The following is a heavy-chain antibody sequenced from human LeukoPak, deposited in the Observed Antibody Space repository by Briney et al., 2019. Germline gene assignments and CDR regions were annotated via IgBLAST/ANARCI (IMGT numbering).Heavy chain of an antibody. V-gene: IGHV7-4-1*02. CDR1: GYTFTSYT. CDR2: INTNTGNP. Sequence: ASVKVSCKASGYTFTSYTMNWVRQAPGQGLEWMGWINTNTGNPTYAQGFTGRFVFSLDTSVSTAYLRISSLKAEDTAVYYCARDVNREESRYWGQGTLVTVSS. CDR3: ARDVNREESRY. D-gene: IGHD1-26*01. J-gene: IGHJ4*02.